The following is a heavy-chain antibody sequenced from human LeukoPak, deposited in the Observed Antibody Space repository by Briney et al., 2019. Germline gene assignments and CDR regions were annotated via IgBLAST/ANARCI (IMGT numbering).Heavy chain of an antibody. Sequence: SETLSLTCAIYGGSFSGYYWSWIRQPPGKGLEWIGEINHSGSTNYNPSLKSLVTMSLDTSKNQFSLRLSSVTAADTAVYYCATGGSWDAFDIWGQGTMVTVSS. CDR2: INHSGST. J-gene: IGHJ3*02. CDR3: ATGGSWDAFDI. D-gene: IGHD3-10*01. V-gene: IGHV4-34*01. CDR1: GGSFSGYY.